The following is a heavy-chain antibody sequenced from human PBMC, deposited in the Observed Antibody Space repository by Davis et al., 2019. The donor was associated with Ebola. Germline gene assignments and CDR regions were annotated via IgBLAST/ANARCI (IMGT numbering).Heavy chain of an antibody. CDR2: SKDKSNSYTT. CDR1: GFTFSDHY. J-gene: IGHJ6*02. D-gene: IGHD3-10*01. V-gene: IGHV3-72*01. CDR3: ARSAGSGTYSDYYGMDV. Sequence: GESLKISCAASGFTFSDHYMDWVRQAPGRGLEWVGRSKDKSNSYTTEYAASVEGRFSISRDDSKNSLYLQMNSLKIDDTAVYYCARSAGSGTYSDYYGMDVWGQGTTVTVSS.